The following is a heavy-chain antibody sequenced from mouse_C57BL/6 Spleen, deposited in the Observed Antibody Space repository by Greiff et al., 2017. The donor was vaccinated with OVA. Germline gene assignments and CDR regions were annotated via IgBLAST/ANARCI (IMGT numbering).Heavy chain of an antibody. D-gene: IGHD2-3*01. CDR3: AKIYDGYYGICMDY. V-gene: IGHV5-17*01. CDR2: ISSCSSTI. CDR1: GFTFSDYG. J-gene: IGHJ4*01. Sequence: EVKLVESGGGLVKPGGSLKLSCAASGFTFSDYGMHWVRQAPEKGLEWVAYISSCSSTIYYADTVKGRFTISSDNAKNTLFLHMTRLGSEDTSMYYCAKIYDGYYGICMDYWGQGTSVTVSS.